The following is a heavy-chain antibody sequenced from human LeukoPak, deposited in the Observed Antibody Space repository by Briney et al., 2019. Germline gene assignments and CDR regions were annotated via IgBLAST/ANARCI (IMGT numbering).Heavy chain of an antibody. V-gene: IGHV3-53*01. CDR2: IYSGGST. CDR3: ARDLGYCSSTSCYGGNY. CDR1: GFTVSSNY. J-gene: IGHJ4*02. Sequence: GGSLRLSCAASGFTVSSNYMSWVRQAPGKGLEWVSVIYSGGSTYYADSVKGRFTISRDNSKNTLYLQMNSLRAEDTAMYYCARDLGYCSSTSCYGGNYWGQGTLVTVSS. D-gene: IGHD2-2*01.